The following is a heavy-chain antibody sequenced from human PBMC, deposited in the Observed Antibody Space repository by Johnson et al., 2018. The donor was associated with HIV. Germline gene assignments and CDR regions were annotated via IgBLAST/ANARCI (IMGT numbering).Heavy chain of an antibody. CDR1: GFTFDDYG. V-gene: IGHV3-20*04. CDR2: INWNGGSTI. J-gene: IGHJ3*02. CDR3: AREDSAFYI. Sequence: VHLVESGGGLVQPGGSLRLSCAASGFTFDDYGMSWVRQAPGKGLEWVSGINWNGGSTISYADSVKGRFTISRDNSNNTLYLKMNSLRAEDTAVYYCAREDSAFYIWGQGTMVTVSS.